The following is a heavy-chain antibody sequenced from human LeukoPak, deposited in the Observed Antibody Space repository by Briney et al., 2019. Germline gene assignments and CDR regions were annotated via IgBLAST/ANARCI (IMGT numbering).Heavy chain of an antibody. J-gene: IGHJ4*02. D-gene: IGHD3-3*01. CDR2: IYSGGST. Sequence: GGSLRLSCAASGFTVSSNYMNCVRQAPGKGLEWVSVIYSGGSTYYADSVKGRFTISRDNSKSTLYLQMNSLRAEDTAVYYCATHSSDFWSGPVDYWGQGTLVTVSS. CDR1: GFTVSSNY. V-gene: IGHV3-66*04. CDR3: ATHSSDFWSGPVDY.